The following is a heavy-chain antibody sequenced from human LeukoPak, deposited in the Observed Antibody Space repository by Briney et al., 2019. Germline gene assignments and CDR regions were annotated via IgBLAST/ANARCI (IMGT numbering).Heavy chain of an antibody. Sequence: PSETLSLTCAVYGGSFSGYYWSWIRQPPGKGLEWIGEINHSGSTNYNPSLKSRVTISVDTSKNQSSLKLSSVTAADTAVYYCATTVTTLYGMDVWGQGTTVTVSS. CDR1: GGSFSGYY. CDR2: INHSGST. V-gene: IGHV4-34*01. J-gene: IGHJ6*02. CDR3: ATTVTTLYGMDV. D-gene: IGHD4-17*01.